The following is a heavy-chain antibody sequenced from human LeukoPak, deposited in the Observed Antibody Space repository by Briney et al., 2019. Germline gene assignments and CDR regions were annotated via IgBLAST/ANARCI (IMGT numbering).Heavy chain of an antibody. J-gene: IGHJ4*02. V-gene: IGHV4-39*01. CDR1: GVSISSSNPY. D-gene: IGHD3/OR15-3a*01. Sequence: PSETLSLTCTVSGVSISSSNPYWGWIRQPPGKGLEWIGSIYYSGNTYHNASLKSQVSISIDTSKNQFSLRLTSVTAADTAVYYCARQTGSGLFILPGGQGTLVTVSS. CDR3: ARQTGSGLFILP. CDR2: IYYSGNT.